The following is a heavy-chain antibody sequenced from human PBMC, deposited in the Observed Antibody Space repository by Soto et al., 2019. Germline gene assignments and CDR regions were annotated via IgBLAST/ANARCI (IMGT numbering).Heavy chain of an antibody. CDR1: GFAVSSYD. D-gene: IGHD3-22*01. CDR3: VKPPAYYYDSSAYYSA. V-gene: IGHV3-64D*06. J-gene: IGHJ5*02. CDR2: STIDGGST. Sequence: GGALRLGWSASGFAVSSYDMHWVRLAPGKGLEYVSASTIDGGSTNFADSVKGRFTISRDNSRNMLYLQMSSLRAEDTAIYYCVKPPAYYYDSSAYYSAWGQGTLVTVSS.